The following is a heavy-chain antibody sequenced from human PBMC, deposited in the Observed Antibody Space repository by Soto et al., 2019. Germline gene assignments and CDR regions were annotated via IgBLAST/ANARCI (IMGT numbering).Heavy chain of an antibody. V-gene: IGHV3-30*03. J-gene: IGHJ4*02. D-gene: IGHD3-22*01. CDR1: GFTFSSYG. CDR3: AGGVRMDYYDSSGYFNYFDY. Sequence: GGSLRLSCAASGFTFSSYGMHWVRQAPGKGLEWAAVISYDGSNKYYADSVKGRFTISRDNSKNTLYLQMNSLRAEDTAVYYCAGGVRMDYYDSSGYFNYFDYWGQGTLVTVSS. CDR2: ISYDGSNK.